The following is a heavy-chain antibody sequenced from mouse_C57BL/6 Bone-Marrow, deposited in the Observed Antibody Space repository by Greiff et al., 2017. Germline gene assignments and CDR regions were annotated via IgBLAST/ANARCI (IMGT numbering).Heavy chain of an antibody. D-gene: IGHD1-1*01. J-gene: IGHJ1*03. V-gene: IGHV1-59*01. Sequence: VQLQQPGAELVRPGTSVKLSCKASGYTFTSYWMHWVKQRPGQGLEWIGVIDPSDSYTNYNQKFKGKATLTVDTSSSTAYMQLSSLTSEDSAVYYCARRGNYYGSPAYFDVWGTGTTVTVSS. CDR3: ARRGNYYGSPAYFDV. CDR1: GYTFTSYW. CDR2: IDPSDSYT.